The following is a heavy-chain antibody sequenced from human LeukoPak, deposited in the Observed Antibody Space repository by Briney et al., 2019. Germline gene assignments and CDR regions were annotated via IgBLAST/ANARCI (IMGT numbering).Heavy chain of an antibody. V-gene: IGHV5-51*01. CDR2: IYPGDSGT. CDR1: GYSFTSYW. D-gene: IGHD4-17*01. J-gene: IGHJ6*02. CDR3: ARHWDYGDYVGYYYGMDV. Sequence: GESLKISCKGSGYSFTSYWIGWVRQMPGKGLEWMGLIYPGDSGTKYSPPFQGQVTISADKSISTAYLQWSSLKASDTAMYFCARHWDYGDYVGYYYGMDVWGQGTTVTVSS.